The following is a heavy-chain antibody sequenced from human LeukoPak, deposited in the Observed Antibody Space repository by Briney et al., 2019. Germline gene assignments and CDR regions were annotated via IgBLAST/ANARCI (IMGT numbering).Heavy chain of an antibody. D-gene: IGHD4-17*01. CDR1: GFTFSIYA. Sequence: GGSLRLSCVVSGFTFSIYAMAWVRQAPGKGLEWVSGISDQTYYTDSVRGRFTISRDNSKNTLYLQMNSLRAEDTAVYYCAKGQASVTYKYFFDYWGQGTLVTVSS. CDR3: AKGQASVTYKYFFDY. J-gene: IGHJ4*02. CDR2: ISDQT. V-gene: IGHV3-23*01.